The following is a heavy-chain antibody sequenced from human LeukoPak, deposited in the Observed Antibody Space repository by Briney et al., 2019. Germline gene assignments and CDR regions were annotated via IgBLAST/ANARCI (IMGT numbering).Heavy chain of an antibody. J-gene: IGHJ4*02. Sequence: GGSLRLSCAASGFTLSSYAIHWLRQALGKGLEWVGVISYDGDHKYYADSLKGRFTISRDNAKNTVYLQMNSLRHDDTAVYYCATGISMVRGPLMWGQGTLVTVSS. V-gene: IGHV3-30-3*01. D-gene: IGHD3-10*01. CDR1: GFTLSSYA. CDR3: ATGISMVRGPLM. CDR2: ISYDGDHK.